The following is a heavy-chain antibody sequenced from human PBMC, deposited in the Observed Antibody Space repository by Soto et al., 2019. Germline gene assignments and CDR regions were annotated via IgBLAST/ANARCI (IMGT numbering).Heavy chain of an antibody. Sequence: EVQLVESGGGLVQPGGSLRLSCAASGFTFSSYWMSWVRQAPGKGLEWVAIIKQDASEKYYVDSVKGRFTISRDNAKNSLYLHMNSLRAEDTAVYYCARGIELDYYFDYWGQGTLVTVSS. CDR3: ARGIELDYYFDY. CDR1: GFTFSSYW. J-gene: IGHJ4*02. V-gene: IGHV3-7*01. D-gene: IGHD3-3*01. CDR2: IKQDASEK.